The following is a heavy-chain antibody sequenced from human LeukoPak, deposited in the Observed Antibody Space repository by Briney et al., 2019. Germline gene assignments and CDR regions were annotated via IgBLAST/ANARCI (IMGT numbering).Heavy chain of an antibody. Sequence: GGSLRLSCAASGFTFSSYSMNWVRQAPGKGLEWVSSISSSSSYIYYADSVKGRFTISRDNSKNTLYLQMNSLRAEDTAVYYCAKDGDYGDYGYFDYWGQGTLVTVSS. V-gene: IGHV3-21*04. CDR1: GFTFSSYS. CDR3: AKDGDYGDYGYFDY. J-gene: IGHJ4*02. CDR2: ISSSSSYI. D-gene: IGHD4-17*01.